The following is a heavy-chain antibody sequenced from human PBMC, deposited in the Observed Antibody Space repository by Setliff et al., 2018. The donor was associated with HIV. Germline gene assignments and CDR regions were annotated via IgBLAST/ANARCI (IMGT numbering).Heavy chain of an antibody. V-gene: IGHV4-4*07. CDR2: IYTRGNT. Sequence: SETLSLTCTVSGGSISSYYWSWIRQSPGKGLEWIGRIYTRGNTNYNPSLRSRVAMSVDTSKNQFSLKLSSVTAADTAVYYCARDRLTYYFDYWGQGILVTVSS. CDR1: GGSISSYY. J-gene: IGHJ4*02. CDR3: ARDRLTYYFDY. D-gene: IGHD3-22*01.